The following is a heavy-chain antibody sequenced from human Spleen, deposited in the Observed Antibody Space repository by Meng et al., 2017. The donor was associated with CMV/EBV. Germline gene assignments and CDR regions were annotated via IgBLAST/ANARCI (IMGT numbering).Heavy chain of an antibody. CDR1: GFSLSTSRMR. Sequence: SGPTLVKPTQTLTLTCTFSGFSLSTSRMRVSWIRRPPGKALEWLAHIDWADDKFYSTSLRSRLTISKDTSKNQVVLTMTNMDPADTGTYYCARTRGTAGTGAWFDPWGQGTLVTVSS. D-gene: IGHD1-1*01. V-gene: IGHV2-70D*14. CDR2: IDWADDK. J-gene: IGHJ5*02. CDR3: ARTRGTAGTGAWFDP.